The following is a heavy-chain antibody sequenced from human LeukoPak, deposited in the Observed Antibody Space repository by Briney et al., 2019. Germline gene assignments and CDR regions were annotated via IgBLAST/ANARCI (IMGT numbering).Heavy chain of an antibody. CDR2: MNPNSGNT. D-gene: IGHD6-6*01. Sequence: ASVKVSCKASGYTFTSYDINWVRQAAGQGLEWMGWMNPNSGNTGYAQKFQGRVTITRNTSISTAYMELSSLRSEDTAVYYCARIGQLAPFDYWAREPWSPSPQ. J-gene: IGHJ4*02. V-gene: IGHV1-8*03. CDR3: ARIGQLAPFDY. CDR1: GYTFTSYD.